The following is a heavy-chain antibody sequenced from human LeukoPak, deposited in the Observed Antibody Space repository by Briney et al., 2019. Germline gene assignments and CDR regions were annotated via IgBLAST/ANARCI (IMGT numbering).Heavy chain of an antibody. D-gene: IGHD2-2*01. V-gene: IGHV3-7*01. CDR1: GFTFSSYW. J-gene: IGHJ3*01. CDR2: IKQDGSEK. Sequence: GGSLRLSCAASGFTFSSYWMSWVRQAPGKGLEWVAKIKQDGSEKYYVDSEKGRFTISRDNAKNSLSLQMNSLRAEDTAVYYCARDQGYCTSASCRGDAFDVWGQGSMVSVSS. CDR3: ARDQGYCTSASCRGDAFDV.